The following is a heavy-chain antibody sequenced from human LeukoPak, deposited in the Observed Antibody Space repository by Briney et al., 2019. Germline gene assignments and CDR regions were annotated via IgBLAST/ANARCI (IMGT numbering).Heavy chain of an antibody. CDR2: ISDDGSNK. V-gene: IGHV3-30-3*01. D-gene: IGHD2-2*01. CDR3: AKEGYCSSTSCKDAFDI. Sequence: GGSLRVSCAASGVTFRRYAMHWVRQEPGEGPGWVAVISDDGSNKYYADSVKGRFTISRDNSKNTLYLQMNSLRAEDTAVYYCAKEGYCSSTSCKDAFDIWGQGTMVTVSS. J-gene: IGHJ3*02. CDR1: GVTFRRYA.